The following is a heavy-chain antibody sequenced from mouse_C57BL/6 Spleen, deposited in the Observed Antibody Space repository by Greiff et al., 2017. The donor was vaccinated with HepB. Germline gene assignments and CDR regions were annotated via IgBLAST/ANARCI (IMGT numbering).Heavy chain of an antibody. CDR3: ARWDGSSLYAMDY. CDR1: GYTFTSYW. J-gene: IGHJ4*01. D-gene: IGHD1-1*01. Sequence: QVQLQQPGAELVRPGSSVKLSCKASGYTFTSYWMHWVKQRPIQGLEWIGNIDPSDSETHYNQKFKDKATLTVDKSSSTAYMQLSSLTSEDSAVYYCARWDGSSLYAMDYWGQGTSVTVSS. CDR2: IDPSDSET. V-gene: IGHV1-52*01.